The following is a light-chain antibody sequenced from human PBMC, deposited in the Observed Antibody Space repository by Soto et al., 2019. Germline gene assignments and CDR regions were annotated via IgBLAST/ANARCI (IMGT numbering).Light chain of an antibody. CDR3: CSYAGSSTSRV. J-gene: IGLJ3*02. CDR2: EVS. V-gene: IGLV2-23*02. CDR1: ISDVGSFVP. Sequence: QSALTQPASVSGSLGQSITISCSGSISDVGSFVPVSWYQQHPGEAPRLIVYEVSKRPSGVSNRFSGSKSGNTASLTISGLQADDEADYYCCSYAGSSTSRVFGGGTKLTVL.